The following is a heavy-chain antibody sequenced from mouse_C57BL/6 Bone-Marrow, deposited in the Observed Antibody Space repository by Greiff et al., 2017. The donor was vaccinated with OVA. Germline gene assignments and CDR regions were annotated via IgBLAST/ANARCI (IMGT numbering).Heavy chain of an antibody. CDR3: ERWAYDTGYAMDY. CDR1: GYTFTSYG. J-gene: IGHJ4*01. Sequence: VQLQQSGAELARPGASVKLSCKASGYTFTSYGLSWVKQRTGQGLEWIGEIYPRSGNTYYNEKFKGKATLTADKSSSTAYMELRSLTSEDSAVYFCERWAYDTGYAMDYWGQGTSVTVSS. CDR2: IYPRSGNT. D-gene: IGHD2-12*01. V-gene: IGHV1-81*01.